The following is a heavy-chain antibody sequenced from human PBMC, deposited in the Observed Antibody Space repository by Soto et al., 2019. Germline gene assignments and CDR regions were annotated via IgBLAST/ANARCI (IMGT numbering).Heavy chain of an antibody. CDR1: GFTFSSYA. Sequence: EVHLLESGGGLVQPGESLRLSCAGSGFTFSSYALTWLRQAPGKGLEWVSAISNNGGSTYYADSVKGRFTVSRDTSKNTLYLQSNSLRAEDTAVYYCAKGYIAGRSGLFDPWGQGTLVTVSS. J-gene: IGHJ5*02. CDR3: AKGYIAGRSGLFDP. CDR2: ISNNGGST. D-gene: IGHD6-13*01. V-gene: IGHV3-23*01.